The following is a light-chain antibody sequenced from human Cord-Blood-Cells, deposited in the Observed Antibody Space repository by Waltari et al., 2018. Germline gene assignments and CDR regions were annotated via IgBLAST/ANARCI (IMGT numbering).Light chain of an antibody. CDR2: AAP. CDR1: QSISSY. CDR3: QQSYSTPYT. V-gene: IGKV1-39*01. Sequence: DIQMTQSPSSLSASEGDRLTLTCRASQSISSYLNWYQQKPGKAPKLLIYAAPSLQSGVPSRFSGSGSGTDFTLTISSLQPEDFATYYCQQSYSTPYTFGQGTKLEIK. J-gene: IGKJ2*01.